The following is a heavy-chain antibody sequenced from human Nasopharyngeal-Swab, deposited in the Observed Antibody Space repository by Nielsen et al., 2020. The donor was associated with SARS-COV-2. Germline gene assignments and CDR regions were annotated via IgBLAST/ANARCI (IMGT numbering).Heavy chain of an antibody. CDR3: ARVGYQLLPYYYYYMDV. CDR1: GDSISGSY. D-gene: IGHD2-2*01. J-gene: IGHJ6*03. Sequence: SETLSLTCTVSGDSISGSYWSWIRQPPGKGLEWIGYISYSGSSHYNPSLKSRVTMSIDMSQNQFSLKLRSVTAADTAVYYCARVGYQLLPYYYYYMDVWDNGTTVTVSS. CDR2: ISYSGSS. V-gene: IGHV4-59*01.